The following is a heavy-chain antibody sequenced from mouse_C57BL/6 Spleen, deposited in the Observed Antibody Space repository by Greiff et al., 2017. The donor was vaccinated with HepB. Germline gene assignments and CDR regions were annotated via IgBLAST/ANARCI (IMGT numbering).Heavy chain of an antibody. CDR1: GYTFTSYW. V-gene: IGHV1-50*01. CDR3: ARQYYYAMDY. CDR2: IDPSDSNT. Sequence: QVQLQQPGAELVKPGASVKLSCKASGYTFTSYWMQWVKQRPGQGLEWIGEIDPSDSNTNYNQKFKGKATLTVDTSSSTAYMQLSSLTSEDSAVYYCARQYYYAMDYWGQGTSVTVSS. J-gene: IGHJ4*01.